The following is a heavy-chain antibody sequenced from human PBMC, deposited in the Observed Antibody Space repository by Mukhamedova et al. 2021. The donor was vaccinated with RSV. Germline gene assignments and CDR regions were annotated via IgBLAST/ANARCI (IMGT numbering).Heavy chain of an antibody. D-gene: IGHD6-19*01. CDR3: AKFSIWSSSDWYLDY. V-gene: IGHV3-48*02. Sequence: GRFTISRDNAKNSLYLQMNSLRDEDTAVYYCAKFSIWSSSDWYLDYWGQGTLVTVSS. J-gene: IGHJ4*02.